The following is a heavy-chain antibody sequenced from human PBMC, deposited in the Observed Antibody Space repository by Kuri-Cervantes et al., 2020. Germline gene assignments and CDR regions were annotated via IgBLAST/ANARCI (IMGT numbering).Heavy chain of an antibody. Sequence: SETLSLTCAVYGGSFSGYYWNWIRQPPGRGLEWIGEINHSGSTNYNPSLKSRVTISIDTSKNQFPLKLSSVTAADTAVYYCARGAGDYGGNSDYWGQGTLVTVSS. CDR3: ARGAGDYGGNSDY. J-gene: IGHJ4*02. D-gene: IGHD4-23*01. V-gene: IGHV4-34*01. CDR1: GGSFSGYY. CDR2: INHSGST.